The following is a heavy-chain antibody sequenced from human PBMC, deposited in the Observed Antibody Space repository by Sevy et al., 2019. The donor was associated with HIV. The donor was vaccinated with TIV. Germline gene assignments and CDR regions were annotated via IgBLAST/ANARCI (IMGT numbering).Heavy chain of an antibody. CDR3: ARVKRGSDYDFCSGYYTGSQHYYYYGMDV. J-gene: IGHJ6*02. D-gene: IGHD3-3*01. CDR1: GYTFTGYY. V-gene: IGHV1-2*02. Sequence: ASVKVSCKASGYTFTGYYMHWVRQAPGQGLEWMGWINPNSGGTNYAQKFQGRVTMTRDTSISTAYMELSRLKSDDTAGYYCARVKRGSDYDFCSGYYTGSQHYYYYGMDVWGQGTTVTVSS. CDR2: INPNSGGT.